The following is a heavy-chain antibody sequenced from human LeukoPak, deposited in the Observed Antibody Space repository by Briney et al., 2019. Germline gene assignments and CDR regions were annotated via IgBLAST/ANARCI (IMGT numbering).Heavy chain of an antibody. CDR1: GFSFSNHG. Sequence: GGSLRLSCAASGFSFSNHGMHWVRQAPGEGLEYVSSISSSNSYIYYADSVKGRFTISRDNAKNSLYLQMNSLRAEDTAVYYCARGATNFDYWGQGTLVTVSS. CDR2: ISSSNSYI. CDR3: ARGATNFDY. V-gene: IGHV3-21*01. J-gene: IGHJ4*02.